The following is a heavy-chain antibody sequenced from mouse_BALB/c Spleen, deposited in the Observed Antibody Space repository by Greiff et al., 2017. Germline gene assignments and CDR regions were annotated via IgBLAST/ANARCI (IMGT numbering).Heavy chain of an antibody. Sequence: EVKVEESGPGLVKPSQSLSLTCSVTGYSITSGYYWNWIRQFPGTQLEWMGYISYDGSNNYNPSLKNRISITRDTSKNQFFLKLNSVTTEDTATYYCAYDYAWFAYWGQGTLVTVSA. CDR2: ISYDGSN. D-gene: IGHD2-4*01. CDR1: GYSITSGYY. CDR3: AYDYAWFAY. J-gene: IGHJ3*01. V-gene: IGHV3-6*02.